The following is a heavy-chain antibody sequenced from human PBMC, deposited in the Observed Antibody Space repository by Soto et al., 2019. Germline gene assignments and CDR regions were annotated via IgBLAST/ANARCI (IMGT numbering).Heavy chain of an antibody. V-gene: IGHV4-59*08. CDR3: ARRYGAAADF. CDR1: GGSISSYY. D-gene: IGHD6-13*01. CDR2: IYYSGST. J-gene: IGHJ4*02. Sequence: QVQLQESGPGLVKPSETLSLTCTVSGGSISSYYWNWIRQPPGKGLEWIGYIYYSGSTNYNPSLKSRVTISVDTSKNQFSLKLSSVTAADTAAYYCARRYGAAADFWGQGILVTVSS.